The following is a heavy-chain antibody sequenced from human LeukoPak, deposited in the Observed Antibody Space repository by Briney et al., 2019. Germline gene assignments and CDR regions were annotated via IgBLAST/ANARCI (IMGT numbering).Heavy chain of an antibody. Sequence: AGGSLRLSCAASGFTVSQNYMSWVRQAPGRGLEWVSLIYADGATHYADSVKGRFTISRDNSKNTVYLEMNSLRAEDTAVYYCARSGEFGAFDIWGQGTMVTVSS. CDR1: GFTVSQNY. CDR3: ARSGEFGAFDI. D-gene: IGHD3-10*01. J-gene: IGHJ3*02. V-gene: IGHV3-66*01. CDR2: IYADGAT.